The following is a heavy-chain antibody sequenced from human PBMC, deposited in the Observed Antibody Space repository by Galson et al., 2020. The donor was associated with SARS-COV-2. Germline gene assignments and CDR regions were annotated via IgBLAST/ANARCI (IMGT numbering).Heavy chain of an antibody. CDR1: GGPISNFF. CDR2: ISSSVGT. Sequence: SETLSLTCAVSGGPISNFFWGWVRQPPGKGLEWIGYISSSVGTNYSPSLKNRVTISMDTAENQLSLQLRSVTAADTAVYYCAREGAYEILTGQYRDYWGQGILVTVSS. CDR3: AREGAYEILTGQYRDY. J-gene: IGHJ4*02. D-gene: IGHD3-9*01. V-gene: IGHV4-59*13.